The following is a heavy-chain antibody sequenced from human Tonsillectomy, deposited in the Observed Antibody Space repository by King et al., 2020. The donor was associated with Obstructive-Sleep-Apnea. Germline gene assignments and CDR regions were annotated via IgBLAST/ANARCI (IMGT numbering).Heavy chain of an antibody. CDR1: GYPFTGYY. CDR3: AREAATYDYVWGD. J-gene: IGHJ4*02. D-gene: IGHD3-16*01. CDR2: INPHTGGT. Sequence: QLVQSGAEVKRPGASVKVSCEASGYPFTGYYIYWVRQAPGQGLEWMGWINPHTGGTNYAQKFQGRVTMTRDTSISTAYMELTRLRSDDTAVYYWAREAATYDYVWGDWGQGTLVTVSS. V-gene: IGHV1-2*02.